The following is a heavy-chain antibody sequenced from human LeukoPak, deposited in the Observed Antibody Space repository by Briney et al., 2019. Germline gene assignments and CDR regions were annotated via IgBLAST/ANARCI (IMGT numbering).Heavy chain of an antibody. D-gene: IGHD1-7*01. CDR2: ISSSSSYI. J-gene: IGHJ4*02. Sequence: PGGALLLSCAASGFTFSSYSMNWVRPAPGKGLEWVSSISSSSSYIYYADSVKGRFTISRDNAKNSLYLQMNSLRAEDTAVYYCARDRGVPYFITGTTTAFFDYWGQGTLVTVSS. CDR1: GFTFSSYS. CDR3: ARDRGVPYFITGTTTAFFDY. V-gene: IGHV3-21*01.